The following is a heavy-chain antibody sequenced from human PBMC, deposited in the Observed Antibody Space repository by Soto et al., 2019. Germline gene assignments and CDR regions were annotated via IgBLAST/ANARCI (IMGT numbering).Heavy chain of an antibody. CDR1: GFAFSGSA. CDR3: TNSGSSRPGYGY. Sequence: PGGALRLSCADSGFAFSGSAMHWCRQASGKGLEWVGRIRSKANSYATAYAASVKGRFTISRDDSKNTAYLQMNSLKTEDTAVYYCTNSGSSRPGYGYWGQGTLVTV. J-gene: IGHJ4*02. V-gene: IGHV3-73*01. CDR2: IRSKANSYAT. D-gene: IGHD1-26*01.